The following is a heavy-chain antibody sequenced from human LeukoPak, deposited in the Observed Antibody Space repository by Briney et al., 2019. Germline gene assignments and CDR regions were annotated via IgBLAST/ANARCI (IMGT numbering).Heavy chain of an antibody. CDR3: ATTNDGGGYQWGDFFDF. J-gene: IGHJ4*02. V-gene: IGHV1-69*04. CDR1: GGTSNSRA. CDR2: IIPNLGTT. Sequence: GSSVKVSCKASGGTSNSRAISWVRQAPGQGLEWMGRIIPNLGTTNRAQNFQDRVTLTADKSTNTAYMELTSLTSDDTAAYYCATTNDGGGYQWGDFFDFWGQGTLVTVSS. D-gene: IGHD3-22*01.